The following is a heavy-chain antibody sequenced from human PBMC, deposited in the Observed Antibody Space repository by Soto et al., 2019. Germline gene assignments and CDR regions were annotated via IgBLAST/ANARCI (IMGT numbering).Heavy chain of an antibody. CDR1: GDTFTSYG. V-gene: IGHV1-18*01. Sequence: QVQLVQSGAEVKKPGASVKVSCKASGDTFTSYGFSWVRQAPGQGLEWMGWISAYNGKTDYARKLQDRVTMTTDSSTSTVHMELRSLRSDDTAVYYCARGGGSTKLDYWGQGTLVTVPS. CDR3: ARGGGSTKLDY. CDR2: ISAYNGKT. D-gene: IGHD3-16*01. J-gene: IGHJ4*02.